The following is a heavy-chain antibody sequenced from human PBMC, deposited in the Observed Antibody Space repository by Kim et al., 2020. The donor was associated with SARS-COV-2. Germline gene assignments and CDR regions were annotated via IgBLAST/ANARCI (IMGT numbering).Heavy chain of an antibody. D-gene: IGHD3-22*01. CDR3: ARFSSGYLYYYYGMDV. V-gene: IGHV3-48*02. Sequence: GGSLRLSCAASGFTFSSYSMNWVRQAPGKGLEWVSYISSSSSTIYYADSVKGRFTISRDNAKNSLYLQMNSLRDEDTAVYYCARFSSGYLYYYYGMDVWGQWTTVTVSS. CDR2: ISSSSSTI. CDR1: GFTFSSYS. J-gene: IGHJ6*02.